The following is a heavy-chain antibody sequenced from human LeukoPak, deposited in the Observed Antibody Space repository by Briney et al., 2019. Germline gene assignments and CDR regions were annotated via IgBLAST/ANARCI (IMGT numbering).Heavy chain of an antibody. V-gene: IGHV4-34*01. Sequence: PGGSLRLSCAASGFTFSSYWMSWVRQAPGKGLEWIGEINHSGSTNYNASLESRVTISVDTSKKQFSLNLNSVTAADTAVYYCARKFRNQFDSSGFFGFWGQGTLVTVSS. D-gene: IGHD3-22*01. J-gene: IGHJ4*02. CDR2: INHSGST. CDR1: GFTFSSYW. CDR3: ARKFRNQFDSSGFFGF.